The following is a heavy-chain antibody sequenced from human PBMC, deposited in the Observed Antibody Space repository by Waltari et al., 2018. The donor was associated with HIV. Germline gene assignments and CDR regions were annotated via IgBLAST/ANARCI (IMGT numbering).Heavy chain of an antibody. CDR3: ARDSGCDY. J-gene: IGHJ4*02. V-gene: IGHV1-3*01. Sequence: QVQLVQSGAEVKKPGASVKVSCTAYAYIFTTYTVQWVRQAPGNRLEWMGGINFGNGNTKYSQKFQGRVTMTRDTSASTAYMELSSLRSEDTAVYYCARDSGCDYWGQGTLVTFSS. CDR2: INFGNGNT. CDR1: AYIFTTYT. D-gene: IGHD6-25*01.